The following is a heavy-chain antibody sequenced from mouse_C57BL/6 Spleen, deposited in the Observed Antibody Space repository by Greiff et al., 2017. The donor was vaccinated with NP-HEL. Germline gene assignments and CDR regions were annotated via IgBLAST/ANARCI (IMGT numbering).Heavy chain of an antibody. Sequence: QVQLQQPGAELVMPGASVKLSCKASGYTFTSYWMHWVKQRPGQGLEWIGEIDPSDSYTNYNQKFKGKSTLTVDKSSSTPYMQLSSLTSEDSAVYYCARERVHGSSYFDVWGTGTTVTVSS. CDR1: GYTFTSYW. V-gene: IGHV1-69*01. D-gene: IGHD1-1*01. CDR2: IDPSDSYT. CDR3: ARERVHGSSYFDV. J-gene: IGHJ1*03.